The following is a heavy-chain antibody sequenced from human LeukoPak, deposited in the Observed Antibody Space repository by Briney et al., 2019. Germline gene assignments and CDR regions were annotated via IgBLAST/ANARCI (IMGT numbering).Heavy chain of an antibody. V-gene: IGHV1-2*02. J-gene: IGHJ4*02. D-gene: IGHD3-16*02. Sequence: GASVKLSCKASGYTFTGNYMHWVRQPHGQGLGWMGWINPNSGGTNYAQKFQGRVTMTRDTSISTAYMELSRLRSDDTAVYYCATSFLTFGGVIVDYWGQGTLVTVSS. CDR1: GYTFTGNY. CDR2: INPNSGGT. CDR3: ATSFLTFGGVIVDY.